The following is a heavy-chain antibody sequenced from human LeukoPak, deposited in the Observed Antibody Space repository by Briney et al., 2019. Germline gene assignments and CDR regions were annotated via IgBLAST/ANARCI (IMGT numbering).Heavy chain of an antibody. CDR2: IKGNTDGGTT. V-gene: IGHV3-15*01. Sequence: GGSLRLSCAASGFTFSNTWMKWVRQAPGKGLEWVGRIKGNTDGGTTDYGAPMKGRFTISRDDSKNTLFLQMNSLKTEDTAVYYCSTDGTFGGYNYDFWSGPSEYWGQGTLLTVSS. D-gene: IGHD3-3*01. CDR1: GFTFSNTW. CDR3: STDGTFGGYNYDFWSGPSEY. J-gene: IGHJ4*02.